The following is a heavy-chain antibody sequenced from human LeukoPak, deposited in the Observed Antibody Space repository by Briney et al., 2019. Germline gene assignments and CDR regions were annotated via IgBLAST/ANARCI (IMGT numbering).Heavy chain of an antibody. CDR3: ARQSGWGRWAFDY. Sequence: SETLSLTCTVSGGSISSSSYYWGWIRQPPGKGLEWIGSINYSGSTYYNSSLKSRVTISVDTSKNQFSLKLTSVTAADTAVYYCARQSGWGRWAFDYWGQGTLVTVSS. D-gene: IGHD3-10*01. J-gene: IGHJ4*02. CDR1: GGSISSSSYY. CDR2: INYSGST. V-gene: IGHV4-39*01.